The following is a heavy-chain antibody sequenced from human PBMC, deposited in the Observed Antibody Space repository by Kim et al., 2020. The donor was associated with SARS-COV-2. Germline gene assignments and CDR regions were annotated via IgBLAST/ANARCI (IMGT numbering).Heavy chain of an antibody. CDR2: ISGSGGST. V-gene: IGHV3-23*01. D-gene: IGHD2-15*01. Sequence: GGSLRLSCAASGFTFSSYAMSWVRQAPGKGLEWVSAISGSGGSTYYADSVKGRFTISRDNSKNTLYLQMNSLRAEDTAVYYCAKARYCSGGSCYLYFDYWGQGTLVTVSS. CDR1: GFTFSSYA. CDR3: AKARYCSGGSCYLYFDY. J-gene: IGHJ4*02.